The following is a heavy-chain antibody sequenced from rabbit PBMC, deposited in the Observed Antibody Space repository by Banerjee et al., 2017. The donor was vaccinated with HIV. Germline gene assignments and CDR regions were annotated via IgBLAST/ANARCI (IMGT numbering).Heavy chain of an antibody. CDR2: ISGGSSGSA. Sequence: QSLEESGGDLVKPGASLTLTCTVSGFSLSSSYWICWVRQAPGKGLEWIACISGGSSGSAYYASWAKGRFTISKTSLTTVTLQMTSLTAADTATYFCARDSYDTYDYVGAFILWGQGTLVTVS. D-gene: IGHD6-1*01. CDR1: GFSLSSSYW. J-gene: IGHJ4*01. V-gene: IGHV1S40*01. CDR3: ARDSYDTYDYVGAFIL.